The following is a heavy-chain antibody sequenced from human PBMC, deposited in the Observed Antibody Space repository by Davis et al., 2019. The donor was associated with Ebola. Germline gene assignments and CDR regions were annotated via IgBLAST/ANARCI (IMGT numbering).Heavy chain of an antibody. J-gene: IGHJ3*02. CDR2: INPNDGRT. V-gene: IGHV1-46*03. CDR3: TTPGGQDSGYDVFVI. Sequence: AASVKVSCKASGYTFTNYYMHWVRQAPGQGLEWMGMINPNDGRTIYAQKFRGRVTVTRDTSTTTVYMDLSSLRSEDTALYYCTTPGGQDSGYDVFVIWGQGTMVTVSS. CDR1: GYTFTNYY. D-gene: IGHD5-12*01.